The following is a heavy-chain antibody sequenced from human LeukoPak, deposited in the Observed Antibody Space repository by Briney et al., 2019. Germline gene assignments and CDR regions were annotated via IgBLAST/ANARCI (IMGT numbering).Heavy chain of an antibody. D-gene: IGHD3-16*01. J-gene: IGHJ3*02. CDR2: ISYDGSNK. CDR3: AKVLIAADAFDI. CDR1: GFTFSSYA. Sequence: GGSLRLSCAASGFTFSSYAMHWVRQAPGKGLEWVAVISYDGSNKYYADSVKGRFTISRDNSKNTLYLQMNSLRAEDTAVYYCAKVLIAADAFDIWGQGTMVTVSS. V-gene: IGHV3-30*04.